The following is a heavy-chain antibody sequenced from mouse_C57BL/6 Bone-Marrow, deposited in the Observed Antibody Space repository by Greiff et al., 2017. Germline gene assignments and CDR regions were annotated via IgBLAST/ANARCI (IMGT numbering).Heavy chain of an antibody. CDR3: ARAGYYVAWFAY. V-gene: IGHV1-19*01. D-gene: IGHD2-3*01. J-gene: IGHJ3*01. Sequence: EVQLVESGPVLVKPGASVKMSCKASGYTFTDYYMNWVKQSHGKSLEWIGVINPYNGGTSYNQKFKGKATLTVDKSSSTAYMELNSLTSEDSAVYYCARAGYYVAWFAYWGQGTLVTVSA. CDR2: INPYNGGT. CDR1: GYTFTDYY.